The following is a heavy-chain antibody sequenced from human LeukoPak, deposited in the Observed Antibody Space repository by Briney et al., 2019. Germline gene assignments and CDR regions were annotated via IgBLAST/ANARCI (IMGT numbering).Heavy chain of an antibody. CDR2: IRNKAYGGTT. CDR3: TRDSTNFYYYYYMDV. V-gene: IGHV3-49*04. Sequence: GGSLRLSCTASGFTFGDYAMSWVRQAPGKGLEWVGFIRNKAYGGTTEYAASVKGRFTISRDDSKSIAYLQMNSLKTEDTAVYYCTRDSTNFYYYYYMDVWGKGTTVTVSS. CDR1: GFTFGDYA. D-gene: IGHD3-3*02. J-gene: IGHJ6*03.